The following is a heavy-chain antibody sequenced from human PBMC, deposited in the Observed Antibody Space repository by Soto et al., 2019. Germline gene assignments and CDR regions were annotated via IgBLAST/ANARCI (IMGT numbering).Heavy chain of an antibody. Sequence: GGSLRLSCAASGFTFSSYAMSWVRQAPGKGLEWVSAISGSGGSTYYADSVKGRFTISRDNSKNTLYLQMNGLRAEDTAVYYCAKDLAENLRYFDWSYYYYYGMDVWGQGTTVTVSS. CDR3: AKDLAENLRYFDWSYYYYYGMDV. D-gene: IGHD3-9*01. J-gene: IGHJ6*02. CDR1: GFTFSSYA. CDR2: ISGSGGST. V-gene: IGHV3-23*01.